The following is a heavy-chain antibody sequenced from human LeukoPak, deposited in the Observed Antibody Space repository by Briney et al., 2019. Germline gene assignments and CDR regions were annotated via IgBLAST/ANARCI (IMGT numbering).Heavy chain of an antibody. Sequence: PSETLSLTCTVSGGSISSYYWSWIRQPPGKGLEWIGHIYYSGSTNYNPSLKSRVTISVDTSKNQFSLKLSSVTAADTAVYYCARLVRMDYYYYYYGMDVWGQGTTVTVSS. CDR1: GGSISSYY. CDR3: ARLVRMDYYYYYYGMDV. D-gene: IGHD2-8*01. J-gene: IGHJ6*02. CDR2: IYYSGST. V-gene: IGHV4-59*08.